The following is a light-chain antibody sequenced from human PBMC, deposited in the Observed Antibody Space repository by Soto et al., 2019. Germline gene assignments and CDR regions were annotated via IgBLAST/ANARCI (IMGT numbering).Light chain of an antibody. V-gene: IGKV1-5*03. CDR3: QQYKTSS. Sequence: DIQMTQSPSALSAAVGGKITITCRANQSISSWLAWYQQQPGKAPSLLIYRASTLESAVPSRFSGSGSGTEFSLTISGLQPDDFATYYCQQYKTSSFGGGTKVEIK. CDR1: QSISSW. CDR2: RAS. J-gene: IGKJ4*01.